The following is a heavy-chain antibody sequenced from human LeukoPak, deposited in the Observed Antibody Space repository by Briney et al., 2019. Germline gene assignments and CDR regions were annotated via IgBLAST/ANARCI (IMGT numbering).Heavy chain of an antibody. V-gene: IGHV3-7*01. Sequence: PGGSLRLSCAASRFIFSNCLINWVRQAPGKGLEWVANIRPDGSDKYYVDSVKGRFTISRDNARNSVYLQMNSLRDEDAAVYYCAAEMFYSETTGDWKAFEIWGQGTMVTVSS. CDR3: AAEMFYSETTGDWKAFEI. D-gene: IGHD2-21*01. CDR2: IRPDGSDK. J-gene: IGHJ3*02. CDR1: RFIFSNCL.